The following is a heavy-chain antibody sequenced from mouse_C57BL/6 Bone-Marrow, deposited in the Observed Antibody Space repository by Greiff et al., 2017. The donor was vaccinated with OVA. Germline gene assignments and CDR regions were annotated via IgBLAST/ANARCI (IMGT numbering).Heavy chain of an antibody. D-gene: IGHD2-4*01. CDR3: TLYDYYMDY. Sequence: VKVVESGAELVRPGASVTLSCKASGYTFTDYEMHWVKQTPVHGLEWIGAIDPETGGTAYNQKFKGKAILTADKSSSTAYMELRSLTSEDSAVYYCTLYDYYMDYWGQGTSVTVSS. J-gene: IGHJ4*01. CDR2: IDPETGGT. V-gene: IGHV1-15*01. CDR1: GYTFTDYE.